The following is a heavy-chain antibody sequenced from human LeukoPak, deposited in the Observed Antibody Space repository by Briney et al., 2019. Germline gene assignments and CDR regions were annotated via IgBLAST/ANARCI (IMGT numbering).Heavy chain of an antibody. J-gene: IGHJ4*02. CDR1: GFTFSSYS. CDR2: ISSSSYI. D-gene: IGHD6-13*01. Sequence: GGSLRLSCAASGFTFSSYSMNWVRQAPGKGLEWVSSISSSSYIYYADSVKGRFTISRDNAKNSLYLQMNSLRAEDTAVYYCARGGSYNSGWYDYFDYWGQGTLVTVSS. CDR3: ARGGSYNSGWYDYFDY. V-gene: IGHV3-21*01.